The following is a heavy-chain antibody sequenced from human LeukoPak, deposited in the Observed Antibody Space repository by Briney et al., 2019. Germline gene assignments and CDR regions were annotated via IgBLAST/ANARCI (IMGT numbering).Heavy chain of an antibody. CDR1: GASTSSGGSY. J-gene: IGHJ4*02. CDR2: IYYSGST. V-gene: IGHV4-31*01. D-gene: IGHD2-15*01. Sequence: PSQTLSLTCPLSGASTSSGGSYWSWIRHHPGKGLEWLGYIYYSGSTYYNPSLKSQVTISVDTSKNQFSLKLSSVTAADTAVYYCARGGCSGGSCYCAYWGQGTLVTVSS. CDR3: ARGGCSGGSCYCAY.